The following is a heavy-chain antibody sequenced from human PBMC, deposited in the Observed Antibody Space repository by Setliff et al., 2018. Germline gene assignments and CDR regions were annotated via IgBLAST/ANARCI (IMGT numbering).Heavy chain of an antibody. V-gene: IGHV1-18*01. CDR3: ARDKGYDSSGYYFYYYYYMDV. CDR2: IRVYDGYT. D-gene: IGHD3-22*01. CDR1: GYMFTTYG. J-gene: IGHJ6*03. Sequence: AASVKVSCKTSGYMFTTYGISWVRQDPGQGLEWMGWIRVYDGYTDYAQKFQGRVTMTKDTSTSTAYMELSSLRSEDTAVYYCARDKGYDSSGYYFYYYYYMDVWGKGTTVTVSS.